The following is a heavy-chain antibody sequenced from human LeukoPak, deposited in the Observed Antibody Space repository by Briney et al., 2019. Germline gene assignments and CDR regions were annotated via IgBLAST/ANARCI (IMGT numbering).Heavy chain of an antibody. CDR1: GFTFSSYA. J-gene: IGHJ4*02. D-gene: IGHD3-10*01. Sequence: PGGSLRLSCAASGFTFSSYAMHWVRQAPGKGLEWVAVISYDGSNKYYADSVKGRFTISRDNSKNTLYLQMNSLRAEDTAVYYCAREVWFGELSNDYWGQGTLVTVSS. V-gene: IGHV3-30*14. CDR2: ISYDGSNK. CDR3: AREVWFGELSNDY.